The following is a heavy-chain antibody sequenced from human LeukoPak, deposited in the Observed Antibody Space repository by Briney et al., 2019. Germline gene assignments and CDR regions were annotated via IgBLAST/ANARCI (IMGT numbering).Heavy chain of an antibody. CDR3: AREKIAVADTYGMDV. Sequence: ASVKVSCKASGYTFTGYYMHWVRQAPGQGLEWMGWINPNSGGTNYAQKFQGRVTMTRDTSISTAYMELSRLRSDDTAVYYCAREKIAVADTYGMDVWGQGTTVTVSS. D-gene: IGHD6-19*01. J-gene: IGHJ6*02. CDR2: INPNSGGT. CDR1: GYTFTGYY. V-gene: IGHV1-2*02.